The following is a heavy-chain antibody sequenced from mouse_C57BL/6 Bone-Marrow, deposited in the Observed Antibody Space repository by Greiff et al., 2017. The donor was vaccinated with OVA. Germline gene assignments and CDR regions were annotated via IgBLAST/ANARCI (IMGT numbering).Heavy chain of an antibody. J-gene: IGHJ1*03. CDR2: IDPSDSYT. D-gene: IGHD1-1*01. CDR3: GRFLSTTVVHWYFDV. Sequence: QVQLQLPGAELVKPGASVKLSCKASGYTFTSYWMHWVKQRPGQGLEWIGEIDPSDSYTNYNQKFKGKATFTVDTSSSTAYMQLSSLTSEYSAVYYCGRFLSTTVVHWYFDVWGTGTTVTVSS. CDR1: GYTFTSYW. V-gene: IGHV1-50*01.